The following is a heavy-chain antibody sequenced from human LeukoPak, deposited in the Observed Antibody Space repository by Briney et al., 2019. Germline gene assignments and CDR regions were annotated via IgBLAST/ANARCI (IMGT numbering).Heavy chain of an antibody. CDR3: ARVGVSYYYDSSGYYSSDYYYYGMDV. D-gene: IGHD3-22*01. J-gene: IGHJ6*02. CDR2: IIPILGIA. CDR1: GGTFSSYA. Sequence: SVKVSCKASGGTFSSYAISWVRQAPGQGLEWMGRIIPILGIANYAQKFQGRVTITADKSTSTAYMELSSLRSEDTAVYYCARVGVSYYYDSSGYYSSDYYYYGMDVWGQGTLVTASS. V-gene: IGHV1-69*04.